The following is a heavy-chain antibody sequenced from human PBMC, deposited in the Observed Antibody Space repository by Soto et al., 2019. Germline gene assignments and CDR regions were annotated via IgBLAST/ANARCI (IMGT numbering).Heavy chain of an antibody. V-gene: IGHV3-21*01. CDR2: ISSSSSYI. CDR3: ARDLTEEGMDV. Sequence: GGSLRLSCAASGFTSSSYSMNWVRQAPGKGLEWVSSISSSSSYIYYADSVKGRFTVSRDNAKNSLYLQMNSLRAEDTAVYYCARDLTEEGMDVWGQGTTVTV. CDR1: GFTSSSYS. J-gene: IGHJ6*02. D-gene: IGHD3-9*01.